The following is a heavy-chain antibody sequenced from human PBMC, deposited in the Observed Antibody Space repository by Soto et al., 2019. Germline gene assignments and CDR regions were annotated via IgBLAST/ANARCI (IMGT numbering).Heavy chain of an antibody. CDR1: GGTFSSYT. D-gene: IGHD2-21*01. CDR2: IIPNLGIA. V-gene: IGHV1-69*04. Sequence: ASVKVSCKASGGTFSSYTISWVRQAPGQGLEWMGRIIPNLGIANYAQKFQGRVTITADKSKSTAYMELSSLRSEDTAVYYCARDPNMWQPHDAFDIWGQGTMVTVSS. CDR3: ARDPNMWQPHDAFDI. J-gene: IGHJ3*02.